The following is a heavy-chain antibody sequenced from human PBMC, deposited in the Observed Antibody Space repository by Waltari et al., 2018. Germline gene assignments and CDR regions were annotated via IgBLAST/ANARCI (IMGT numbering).Heavy chain of an antibody. CDR1: GFTFSSYW. V-gene: IGHV3-74*01. CDR3: ASSDPYGDYVRD. Sequence: EVQLVESGGGLVQPGGSLRLSCAASGFTFSSYWMHWVRQAPGKGLVWVSRINSDGSSTSYADSVKGRFTISRDNAKNTLYLQMNSLRAEDTAVYYCASSDPYGDYVRDWGQGTLVTVSS. J-gene: IGHJ4*02. CDR2: INSDGSST. D-gene: IGHD4-17*01.